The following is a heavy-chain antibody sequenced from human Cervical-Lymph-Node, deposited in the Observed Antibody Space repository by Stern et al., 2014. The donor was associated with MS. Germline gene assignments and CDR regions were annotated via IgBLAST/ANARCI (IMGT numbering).Heavy chain of an antibody. V-gene: IGHV1-69*01. D-gene: IGHD6-13*01. CDR2: LFPGFGTP. CDR1: GGTFSKFP. Sequence: QMQLVQSGAEVTKPGSSVKVSCKASGGTFSKFPSSWVRQAPGQGIEWKGGLFPGFGTPTYAQEFRGRVTITADVSTSTVYMELSSLRSDDTAVYYCALSSETSDRWYSLGYDLWGQGTLVTVSS. J-gene: IGHJ5*02. CDR3: ALSSETSDRWYSLGYDL.